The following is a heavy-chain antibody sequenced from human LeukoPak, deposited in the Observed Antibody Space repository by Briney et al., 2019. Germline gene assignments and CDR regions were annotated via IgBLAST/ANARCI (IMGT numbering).Heavy chain of an antibody. V-gene: IGHV3-21*06. CDR2: ISPDGETT. CDR3: TRDLPVPSLVRGITIYGLIDY. J-gene: IGHJ4*02. Sequence: PGGSLRLSCEASGFTFSSISMNWVRQAPGKGLEWVSSISPDGETTYHADSVKGRFTTSRDNAKSSLYLQMNSLRAEDTALYYCTRDLPVPSLVRGITIYGLIDYWGQGTLVTVSS. D-gene: IGHD3-10*01. CDR1: GFTFSSIS.